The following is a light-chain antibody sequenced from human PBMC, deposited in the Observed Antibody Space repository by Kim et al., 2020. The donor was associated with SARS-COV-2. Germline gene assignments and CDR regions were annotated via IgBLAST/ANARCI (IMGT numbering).Light chain of an antibody. CDR1: QAIGDG. Sequence: IQLTQSPSSLSASLGDRIIITCRASQAIGDGLAWYQQKPGKPPKVLIYDASTLQTGVPSRFRGSGSGTDFTLTITSLQPEDFAHYYCQRFGDYPLSFGGGTKVDIK. V-gene: IGKV1D-13*01. CDR3: QRFGDYPLS. CDR2: DAS. J-gene: IGKJ4*01.